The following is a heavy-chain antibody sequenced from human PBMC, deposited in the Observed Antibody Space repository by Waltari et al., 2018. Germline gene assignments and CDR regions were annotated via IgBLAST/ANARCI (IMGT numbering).Heavy chain of an antibody. J-gene: IGHJ4*02. CDR1: GFTFSSYE. V-gene: IGHV3-48*03. Sequence: EVQLVESGGGLVQPGGSLRLSCAASGFTFSSYEMNWVRQAPGKGLEWVSYIRSSGSTIYYADSVKGRFTISRDNAKSSLYLQMNSLRAEDTAVYYCARGSITIFGVVTYWGQGTLVTVSS. D-gene: IGHD3-3*01. CDR3: ARGSITIFGVVTY. CDR2: IRSSGSTI.